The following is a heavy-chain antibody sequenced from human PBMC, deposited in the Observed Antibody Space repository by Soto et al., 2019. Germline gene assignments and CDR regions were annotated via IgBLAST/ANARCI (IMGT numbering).Heavy chain of an antibody. D-gene: IGHD1-26*01. CDR1: GGSISSSSYY. CDR2: IYYSGST. V-gene: IGHV4-39*07. Sequence: PSETLSLTCTVSGGSISSSSYYWGWIRQPPGKGLEWIGSIYYSGSTYYNLSLKSRVTLSIDKSKSQFSLELNSVTAADTAVYFCARDPGGRAVGWEYYFDYWGQGILVTVSS. CDR3: ARDPGGRAVGWEYYFDY. J-gene: IGHJ4*02.